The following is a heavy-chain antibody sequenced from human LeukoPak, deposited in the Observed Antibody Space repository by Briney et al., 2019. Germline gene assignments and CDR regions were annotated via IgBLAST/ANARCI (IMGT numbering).Heavy chain of an antibody. Sequence: RGSLRLSCAASGVTFSDCAVHWFRHAPGKRVEWVALISYDGGNKYYADSVKGRSTISRDNSKNTMSLQMNSLRREDTAVYYCASRTNSGPPCWGQGTLVTVSS. J-gene: IGHJ1*01. V-gene: IGHV3-30-3*01. D-gene: IGHD3-10*01. CDR1: GVTFSDCA. CDR2: ISYDGGNK. CDR3: ASRTNSGPPC.